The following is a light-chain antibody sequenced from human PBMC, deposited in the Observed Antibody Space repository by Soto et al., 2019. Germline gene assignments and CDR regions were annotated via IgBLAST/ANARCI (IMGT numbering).Light chain of an antibody. V-gene: IGLV1-40*01. J-gene: IGLJ2*01. CDR3: QSYDSSVSKVV. CDR2: GNS. CDR1: SSNIGAGYD. Sequence: HSVLTQLPSVSGAPGQRVTISCTGSSSNIGAGYDVHWYQQLPGTAPKLLIYGNSNRPSGVPDRFSGSKSGTSASLAITGLQAEDEADYYCQSYDSSVSKVVFGGGTKVTVL.